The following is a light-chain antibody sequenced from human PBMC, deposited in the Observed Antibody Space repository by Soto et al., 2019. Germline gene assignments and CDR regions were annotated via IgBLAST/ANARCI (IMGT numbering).Light chain of an antibody. CDR2: GAS. Sequence: EIVSTQSPATLSLSPGERATLSCRASQSVSSNLAWYQQKPGQAPRLLIYGASTRATGIPARFSGSGSGTEFTLTISSLQSEDFAVYYCQQYNNWPLTFGGGTKVDIK. CDR1: QSVSSN. CDR3: QQYNNWPLT. V-gene: IGKV3-15*01. J-gene: IGKJ4*01.